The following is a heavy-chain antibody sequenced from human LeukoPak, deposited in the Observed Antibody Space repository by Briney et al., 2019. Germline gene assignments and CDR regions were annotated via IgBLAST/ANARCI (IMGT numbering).Heavy chain of an antibody. J-gene: IGHJ6*04. Sequence: PSQTLSLTCAVSGGSISSGGYSWSWIRQPPGKGLEWIGYIYHSGSTYYNPSLKSRVTISVDRSKNQFSLKLSSVTAADTAEYYCARIRLRGPYYYGMDVWGKGTTVTVSS. CDR1: GGSISSGGYS. V-gene: IGHV4-30-2*01. D-gene: IGHD4-17*01. CDR3: ARIRLRGPYYYGMDV. CDR2: IYHSGST.